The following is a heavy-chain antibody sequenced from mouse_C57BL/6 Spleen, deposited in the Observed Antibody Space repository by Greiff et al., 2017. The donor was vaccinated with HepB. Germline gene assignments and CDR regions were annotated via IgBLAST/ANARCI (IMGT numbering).Heavy chain of an antibody. CDR1: GYSITSGYY. D-gene: IGHD1-1*01. CDR2: ISYDGSN. V-gene: IGHV3-6*01. J-gene: IGHJ2*01. CDR3: ARGGVVAFDY. Sequence: ESGPGLVKPSQSLSLTCSVTGYSITSGYYWNWIRQFPGNKLEWMGYISYDGSNNYNPSLKNRISITRDTSKNQFILKLNSVTTEDTATYYCARGGVVAFDYWGQGTTLTVSS.